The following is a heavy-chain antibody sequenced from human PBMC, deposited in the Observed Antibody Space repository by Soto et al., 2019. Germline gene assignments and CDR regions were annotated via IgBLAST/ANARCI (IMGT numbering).Heavy chain of an antibody. CDR3: ARVNVDKGPTYYYYGMDV. D-gene: IGHD5-12*01. CDR2: ISYDRSSK. CDR1: GFTFSSHG. Sequence: GGSLRLSCAASGFTFSSHGMHWVRQAPGKGLEWVAVISYDRSSKYYAVSVQGRFTISRDNSKNTLYLQMNSLRSEDTAVYYCARVNVDKGPTYYYYGMDVWGQGTTVTVSS. V-gene: IGHV3-30*03. J-gene: IGHJ6*02.